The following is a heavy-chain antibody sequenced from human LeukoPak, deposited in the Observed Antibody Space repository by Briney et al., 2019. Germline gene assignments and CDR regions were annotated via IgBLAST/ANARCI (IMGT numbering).Heavy chain of an antibody. D-gene: IGHD3-10*02. Sequence: GGSLRLSCAPSGFTFSTYNMNWVRQAPGEGLEWVSYISSSGSTIYYADSVKGRFTISRDNAKNSLYLQMNSLRAEDTAVYYCAELGITMIGGVWGKGTTVTISS. CDR3: AELGITMIGGV. V-gene: IGHV3-48*04. CDR1: GFTFSTYN. J-gene: IGHJ6*04. CDR2: ISSSGSTI.